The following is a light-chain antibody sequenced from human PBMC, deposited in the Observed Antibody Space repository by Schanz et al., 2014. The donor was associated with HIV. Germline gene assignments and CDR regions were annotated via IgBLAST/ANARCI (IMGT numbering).Light chain of an antibody. J-gene: IGLJ3*02. CDR1: SSDVGGHNY. CDR3: QSYDNSLSGPWV. V-gene: IGLV2-8*01. Sequence: QSALTQPPSASGSPGQSVTISCTGTSSDVGGHNYVSWYQHHPGKAPKLIIFEVSERPSGVPDRFSGSKSGTSASLAITGLQAEDEADYYCQSYDNSLSGPWVFGGGTKLT. CDR2: EVS.